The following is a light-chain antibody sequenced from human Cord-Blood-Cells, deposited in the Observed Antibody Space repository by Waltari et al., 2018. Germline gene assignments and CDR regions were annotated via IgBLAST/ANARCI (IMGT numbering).Light chain of an antibody. CDR1: SSDVGGYKY. CDR2: DVS. Sequence: QSALTQTASVSGSPGQSITISCTETSSDVGGYKYVSWYHKHPGKAPKLMIDDVSNLHSGVAKHFAGSNYGNTASLTISVLQAEDEADYYCSSYTRSSTHVVFGGGTKLTVL. CDR3: SSYTRSSTHVV. V-gene: IGLV2-14*01. J-gene: IGLJ2*01.